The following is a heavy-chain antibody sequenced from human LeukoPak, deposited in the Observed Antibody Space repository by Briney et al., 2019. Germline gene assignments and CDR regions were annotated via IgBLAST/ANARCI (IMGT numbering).Heavy chain of an antibody. J-gene: IGHJ4*02. D-gene: IGHD2-15*01. CDR3: AKNNRRYCSGGSCALFDY. Sequence: GGSLRLSCAASGFTFSSYEMNWVRQAPGKGLEWVSYISSSGSTIYYADSVKGRFTISRDNAKNSLYLQMNSLRAEDTAVYYCAKNNRRYCSGGSCALFDYWGQGTLVTVSS. V-gene: IGHV3-48*03. CDR2: ISSSGSTI. CDR1: GFTFSSYE.